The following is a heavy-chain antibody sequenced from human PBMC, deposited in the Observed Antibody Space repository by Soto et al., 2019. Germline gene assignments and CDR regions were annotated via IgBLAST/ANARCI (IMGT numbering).Heavy chain of an antibody. CDR1: GYNFTSYG. D-gene: IGHD6-19*01. Sequence: GASVKVSCKASGYNFTSYGISWVRQAPGQGLEWMGWISPHNDRTKYARRFQDRVTMTTETPTSTGYMELGSLRSDDTAVYYCARDLYYGSGRYFGHDAFDIWGQRTVVTVS. V-gene: IGHV1-18*01. CDR3: ARDLYYGSGRYFGHDAFDI. J-gene: IGHJ3*02. CDR2: ISPHNDRT.